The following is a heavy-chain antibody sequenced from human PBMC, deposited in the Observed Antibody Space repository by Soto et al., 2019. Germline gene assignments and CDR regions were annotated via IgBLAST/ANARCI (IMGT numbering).Heavy chain of an antibody. D-gene: IGHD3-22*01. CDR2: ISYDETNE. Sequence: GGSLRLSCAASGFTFSRYSMHWVRQAPGKGLEWVASISYDETNESYADSVKGRFTISRDISKNTMFLQMNSLRPEDTAVYFCSRAPFDSSGYFAYWGLGTLFTVSS. CDR1: GFTFSRYS. CDR3: SRAPFDSSGYFAY. J-gene: IGHJ4*02. V-gene: IGHV3-30-3*01.